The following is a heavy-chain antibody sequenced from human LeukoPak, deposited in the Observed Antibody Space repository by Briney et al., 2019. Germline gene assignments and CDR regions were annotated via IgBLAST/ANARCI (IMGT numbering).Heavy chain of an antibody. J-gene: IGHJ6*02. D-gene: IGHD3-22*01. CDR2: INPNSGGT. V-gene: IGHV1-2*02. CDR3: ARRHYYDSSGYYRKVGYYGMDV. Sequence: ASVKVSCKASGYTFTGYYMHWVRQAPGQGLEWMGWINPNSGGTNYAQKFQGRVTMTRDTSISTAYMELSRLRSDDTAVYYCARRHYYDSSGYYRKVGYYGMDVWGQGTTVTVSS. CDR1: GYTFTGYY.